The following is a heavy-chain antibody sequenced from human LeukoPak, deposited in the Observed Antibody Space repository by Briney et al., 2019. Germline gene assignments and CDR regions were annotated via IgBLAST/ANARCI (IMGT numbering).Heavy chain of an antibody. V-gene: IGHV3-21*01. Sequence: GGSLRLSCAASGFTFSSYSMNWVRQAPGKGLEWVSSISSSSSYIYYADSVKGRFTISRDNAKNSLYLQMNSLRAEDTAVYYCARDANPWAVTNKYFQHWGQATLVTVSS. D-gene: IGHD4-17*01. CDR2: ISSSSSYI. CDR1: GFTFSSYS. J-gene: IGHJ1*01. CDR3: ARDANPWAVTNKYFQH.